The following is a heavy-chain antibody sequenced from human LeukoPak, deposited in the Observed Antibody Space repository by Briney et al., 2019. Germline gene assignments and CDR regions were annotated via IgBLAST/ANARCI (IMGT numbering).Heavy chain of an antibody. V-gene: IGHV3-11*01. CDR3: ARETVAGTFDY. J-gene: IGHJ4*02. CDR2: ISRTADIV. D-gene: IGHD6-19*01. CDR1: GFTFSEYY. Sequence: GGSLRLSSAASGFTFSEYYMSWIRQAPGKGLEWVADISRTADIVSYPDLVLGRFTISRDNGDDSLSLQLNSLRADDTAVYYCARETVAGTFDYWSQGTLVTVSS.